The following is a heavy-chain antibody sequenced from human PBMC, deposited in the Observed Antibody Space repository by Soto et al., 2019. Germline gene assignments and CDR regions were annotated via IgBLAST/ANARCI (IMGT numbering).Heavy chain of an antibody. CDR1: GGTFSSYT. J-gene: IGHJ4*02. CDR2: INVGNGKT. V-gene: IGHV1-3*01. Sequence: ASVKLSCKASGGTFSSYTISWVRQAPGQGLEWMGRINVGNGKTRYSQKFQGRLTLTRDTPGNTAYLELNSLISEDTAVYYCATPQDYDGCLDSWGQGTLVTVSS. D-gene: IGHD3-22*01. CDR3: ATPQDYDGCLDS.